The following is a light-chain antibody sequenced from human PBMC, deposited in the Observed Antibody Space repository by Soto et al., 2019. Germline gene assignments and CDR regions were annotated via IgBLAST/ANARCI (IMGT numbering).Light chain of an antibody. CDR1: SSDVGGYNY. J-gene: IGLJ2*01. CDR3: SSYASSSTPHVV. Sequence: QSALTQPASVSGSPGQSITISCTGTSSDVGGYNYVSWYQQHPGKAPKLMIYDVSNRPSGVSNRFSGSKSGNTASLTISGLQAEDEADYYCSSYASSSTPHVVFGGGTKLTVL. CDR2: DVS. V-gene: IGLV2-14*01.